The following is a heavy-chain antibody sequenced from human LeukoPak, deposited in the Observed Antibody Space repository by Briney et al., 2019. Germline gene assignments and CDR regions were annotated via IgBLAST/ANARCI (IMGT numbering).Heavy chain of an antibody. V-gene: IGHV3-23*01. CDR3: AKESSRLVLRHAFDI. CDR2: ISGSGGST. J-gene: IGHJ3*02. D-gene: IGHD6-19*01. Sequence: GGSLRLSCAASGFTFSIYAMSWVRQAPGKGLEGVSAISGSGGSTYYADSVKGRFTISRDNSKNTLYLQMNSLRAEDTAVYYCAKESSRLVLRHAFDIWGQGTMVTVSS. CDR1: GFTFSIYA.